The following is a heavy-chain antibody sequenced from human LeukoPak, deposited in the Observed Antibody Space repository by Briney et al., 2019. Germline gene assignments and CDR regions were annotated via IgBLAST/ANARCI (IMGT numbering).Heavy chain of an antibody. CDR3: ARVQGIVGATPYYYYGMDV. Sequence: PGGSLRLSCAASGFTFSSYSMNWVRQAPGKGLEWVSYISSSSSTIYYADSVKGRFTISRDNAKNSLYLQMNSLRTEDTAVYYCARVQGIVGATPYYYYGMDVWGQGTTVTVSS. V-gene: IGHV3-48*04. J-gene: IGHJ6*02. CDR1: GFTFSSYS. CDR2: ISSSSSTI. D-gene: IGHD1-26*01.